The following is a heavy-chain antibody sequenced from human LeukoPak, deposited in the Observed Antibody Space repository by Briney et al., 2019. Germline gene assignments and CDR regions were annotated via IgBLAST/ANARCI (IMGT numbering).Heavy chain of an antibody. CDR1: GYSFTTYW. D-gene: IGHD3-9*01. V-gene: IGHV5-51*01. CDR2: IYPSDSDT. Sequence: GESLKISCKGSGYSFTTYWIGWVRQMPGKGLESMGIIYPSDSDTRYSPSFQGQVTISADKSISTVYLQWSSLKASDTAIYYCARLRYYSDDAFDIWGQGTKVTVSS. CDR3: ARLRYYSDDAFDI. J-gene: IGHJ3*02.